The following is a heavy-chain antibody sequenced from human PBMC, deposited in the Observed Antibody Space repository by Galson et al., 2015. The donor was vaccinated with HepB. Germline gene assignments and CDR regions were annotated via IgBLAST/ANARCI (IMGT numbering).Heavy chain of an antibody. Sequence: SLRLSCAASGFTFSNAWMSWVRQAPGKGLEWVGRIKSKTDGETTDYATPVKGRFTISRDDSKNTLYLQMNSLKTEDTAVYYCTTDRVVVVPVAYYYYYGMDVWGQGTTVTVSS. V-gene: IGHV3-15*01. CDR2: IKSKTDGETT. D-gene: IGHD2-2*01. CDR3: TTDRVVVVPVAYYYYYGMDV. J-gene: IGHJ6*02. CDR1: GFTFSNAW.